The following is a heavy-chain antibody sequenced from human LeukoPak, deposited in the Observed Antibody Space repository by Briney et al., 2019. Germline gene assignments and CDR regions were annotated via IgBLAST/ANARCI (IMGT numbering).Heavy chain of an antibody. D-gene: IGHD6-19*01. CDR3: AKDRQQWLGPEDY. Sequence: ETLSLTCAVYGGSFSGYYWSWIRQPPGKGLEWVSAISGSGGSTYYADSVKGRFTISRDNSKNTLYLQMNSLRAEDTAVYYCAKDRQQWLGPEDYWGQGTLVTVSS. J-gene: IGHJ4*02. CDR1: GGSFSGYY. V-gene: IGHV3-23*01. CDR2: ISGSGGST.